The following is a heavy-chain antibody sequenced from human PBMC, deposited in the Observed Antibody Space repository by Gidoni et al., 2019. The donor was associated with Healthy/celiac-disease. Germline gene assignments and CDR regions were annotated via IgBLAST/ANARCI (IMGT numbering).Heavy chain of an antibody. J-gene: IGHJ4*02. Sequence: VQLVQSGAEVKKPGASVKVSCKVSGYTLTELSIHWVRQAPGKGLEWMGGFDPEDGETIYEQKFQGRVTMTEDTSTDTAYMELSSLRSEDTAVYYCATVLGSDIVGVPAPGSGFDYWGQGTLVTVSS. V-gene: IGHV1-24*01. CDR3: ATVLGSDIVGVPAPGSGFDY. D-gene: IGHD2-2*01. CDR2: FDPEDGET. CDR1: GYTLTELS.